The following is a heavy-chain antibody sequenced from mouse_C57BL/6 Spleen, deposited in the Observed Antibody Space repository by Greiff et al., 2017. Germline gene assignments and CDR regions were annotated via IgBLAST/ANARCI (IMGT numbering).Heavy chain of an antibody. Sequence: QVQLKESGPGLVAPSQSLSITCTVSGFSLTSYGVDWVRQSPGKGLEWLGVIWGVGSTNYNSALKSRLSISKDHSKSQVFLKMNSLQTEDTAMYYCSTYYGSSSAWCAYWGQGTLVTVSA. CDR3: STYYGSSSAWCAY. J-gene: IGHJ3*01. CDR2: IWGVGST. D-gene: IGHD1-1*01. CDR1: GFSLTSYG. V-gene: IGHV2-6*01.